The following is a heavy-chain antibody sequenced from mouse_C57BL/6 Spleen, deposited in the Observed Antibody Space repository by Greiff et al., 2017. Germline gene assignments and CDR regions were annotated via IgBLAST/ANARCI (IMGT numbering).Heavy chain of an antibody. J-gene: IGHJ2*01. V-gene: IGHV1-55*01. CDR2: IYPGSGST. D-gene: IGHD1-1*01. Sequence: VQLQQPGAELVKPGASVKMSCKASGYTFTSYWITWVKQRPGQGLEWIGDIYPGSGSTNYNEKFKSKATLTVDTSSSTAYMQLSSLTSEDSAVYYCARVPYYGSTFDYWGQGTTLTVSS. CDR3: ARVPYYGSTFDY. CDR1: GYTFTSYW.